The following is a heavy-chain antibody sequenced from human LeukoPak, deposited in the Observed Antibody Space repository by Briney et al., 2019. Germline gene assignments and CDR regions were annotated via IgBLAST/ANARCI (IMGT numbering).Heavy chain of an antibody. Sequence: PSETLSLTCTVSGGSISSGGYYWSWIRQHPGKGLEWIGYIYYSGSTYYNPSLKSRVTISVGTSKNQFSLKLSSVTAADTAVYYCARQLLLPPDWFDPWGQGTLVTVSS. J-gene: IGHJ5*02. CDR3: ARQLLLPPDWFDP. V-gene: IGHV4-31*03. D-gene: IGHD2-2*01. CDR1: GGSISSGGYY. CDR2: IYYSGST.